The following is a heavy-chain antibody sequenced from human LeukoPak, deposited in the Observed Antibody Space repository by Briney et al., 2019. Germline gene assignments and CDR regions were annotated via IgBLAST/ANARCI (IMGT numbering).Heavy chain of an antibody. CDR3: ARHAVYAGSGWAFDY. J-gene: IGHJ4*02. D-gene: IGHD6-19*01. Sequence: SETLSLTCTVSGASISSTSYYWSWIRQPPGKGLEWIGYIFHTGSGSTSHNPSLKSRVTISVDTSKNQFSLNLNSVTAADTAVYYCARHAVYAGSGWAFDYWGQGTLVTVSS. CDR1: GASISSTSYY. V-gene: IGHV4-61*05. CDR2: IFHTGSGST.